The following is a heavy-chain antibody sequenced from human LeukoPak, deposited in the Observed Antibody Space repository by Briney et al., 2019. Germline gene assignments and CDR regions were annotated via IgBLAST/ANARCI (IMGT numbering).Heavy chain of an antibody. Sequence: ASVKVSCKASGYTFTSYDINWVRQATGQGLEWMGWMNPNSGNTGYAQKFQGRVTMTRNTSISTAYMGLSSLRSEDTAVYYCARAYDFWSLVVTYYYYGMDVWGQGTTVTVSS. CDR2: MNPNSGNT. CDR1: GYTFTSYD. V-gene: IGHV1-8*01. D-gene: IGHD3-3*01. CDR3: ARAYDFWSLVVTYYYYGMDV. J-gene: IGHJ6*02.